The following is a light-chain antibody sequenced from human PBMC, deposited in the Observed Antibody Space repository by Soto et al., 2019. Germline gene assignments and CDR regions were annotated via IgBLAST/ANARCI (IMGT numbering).Light chain of an antibody. Sequence: GDRVTITCRASQSISSWLAWYQQKPGKAPKLLIYDASSLESGVPSRFSGSGSGTEFTLTISSLQPDDFATYYCQQYNSYSGTFGQGTMV. V-gene: IGKV1-5*01. CDR3: QQYNSYSGT. CDR1: QSISSW. CDR2: DAS. J-gene: IGKJ1*01.